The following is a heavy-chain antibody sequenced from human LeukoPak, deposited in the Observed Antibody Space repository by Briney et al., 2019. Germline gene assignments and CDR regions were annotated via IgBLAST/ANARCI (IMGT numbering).Heavy chain of an antibody. D-gene: IGHD6-19*01. CDR2: INQSGRT. V-gene: IGHV4-34*01. J-gene: IGHJ4*02. CDR1: GGSFSGYY. Sequence: PSETLSLTCAVYGGSFSGYYWSWIRQPPGKGLEWIGDINQSGRTNYNPSLKSRVSISVDTSTSQFSLRLTSVTAAETAMYYCARSDGGWYFDYWGQGTLVPVSS. CDR3: ARSDGGWYFDY.